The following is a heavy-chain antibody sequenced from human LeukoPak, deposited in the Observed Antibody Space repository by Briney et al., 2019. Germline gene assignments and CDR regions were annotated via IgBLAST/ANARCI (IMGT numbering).Heavy chain of an antibody. V-gene: IGHV3-21*01. CDR3: ARDSVRAEWLYPYYFDY. D-gene: IGHD3-3*01. Sequence: PGGSLRLSCAASGFTFSSYSMNWVRQAPGKGLEWVSSISSSSSYIYYADSVKGRFTISRDNAKNSLYLQMNSLRAEDTAVYYCARDSVRAEWLYPYYFDYWGQGTLVTVSS. CDR1: GFTFSSYS. CDR2: ISSSSSYI. J-gene: IGHJ4*02.